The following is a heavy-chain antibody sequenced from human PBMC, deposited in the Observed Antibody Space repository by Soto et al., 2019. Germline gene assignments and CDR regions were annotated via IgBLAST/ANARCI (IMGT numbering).Heavy chain of an antibody. V-gene: IGHV3-73*01. Sequence: GSLRLSCAASGFTFSSSAMHWVRQASGKGLEWVGRIRSKANSYATAYAASVKGRFTISRDDSKNTAYLQMNSLKTEDTAVYYCTRPPLYYDFWSGSVPFDPWGQGTLVTVSS. D-gene: IGHD3-3*01. CDR2: IRSKANSYAT. CDR1: GFTFSSSA. CDR3: TRPPLYYDFWSGSVPFDP. J-gene: IGHJ5*02.